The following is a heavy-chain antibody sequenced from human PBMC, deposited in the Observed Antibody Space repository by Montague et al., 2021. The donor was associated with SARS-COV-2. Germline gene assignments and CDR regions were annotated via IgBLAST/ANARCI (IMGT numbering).Heavy chain of an antibody. CDR1: GFTVTNNY. V-gene: IGHV3-53*01. J-gene: IGHJ4*02. D-gene: IGHD4-23*01. CDR2: IYGTGSS. CDR3: ARGPNPNLNSYFDH. Sequence: SLRLSCAASGFTVTNNYMTWVRQAPGKGLEWVSIIYGTGSSFYVDSVKGRFTISRDNSKNTVHLQMNSLRAEDTAVYFCARGPNPNLNSYFDHWGQGALVTVSS.